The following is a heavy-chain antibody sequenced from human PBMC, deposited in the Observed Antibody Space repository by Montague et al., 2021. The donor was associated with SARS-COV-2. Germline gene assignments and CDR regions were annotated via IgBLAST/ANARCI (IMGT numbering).Heavy chain of an antibody. Sequence: SETLSLTCAVYGGSFGDDHWSWIRQPPGKGLEWIGDIKQSGSTNYNPSXXSRVNISVDTSKNQFSLKLTSVTAADTAVYFCARGHLSVSMIVVVFTSASYYFDYWGQGAQVTVSS. CDR2: IKQSGST. V-gene: IGHV4-34*01. CDR1: GGSFGDDH. CDR3: ARGHLSVSMIVVVFTSASYYFDY. D-gene: IGHD3-22*01. J-gene: IGHJ4*02.